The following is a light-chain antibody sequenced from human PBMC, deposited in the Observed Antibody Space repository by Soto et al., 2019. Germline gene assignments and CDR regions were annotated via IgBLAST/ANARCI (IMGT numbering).Light chain of an antibody. CDR1: QSVSTK. J-gene: IGKJ1*01. CDR3: QQYNDLPS. V-gene: IGKV3-15*01. Sequence: MAQSPATLSVSQWAPVTLFCRASQSVSTKLAWYQQKPGQAPRHLIDAASSRATGVPARFSGSGSVTDFTLTISSLQSEDFAVYYCQQYNDLPSFGHGAKV. CDR2: AAS.